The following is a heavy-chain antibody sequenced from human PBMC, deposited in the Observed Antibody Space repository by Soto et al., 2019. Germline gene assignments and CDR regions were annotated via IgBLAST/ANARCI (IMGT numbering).Heavy chain of an antibody. CDR1: GGTFSSYA. CDR3: ARVGLYYYDSSGYSIRGFDP. D-gene: IGHD3-22*01. Sequence: GASVKVSCKASGGTFSSYAISWVRQAPGQGLEWMGGIIPIFGTANYAQKFQGRVTITADESTSTAYMELSSLRSEDTAVYYCARVGLYYYDSSGYSIRGFDPWGQGTLVTVSS. V-gene: IGHV1-69*13. CDR2: IIPIFGTA. J-gene: IGHJ5*02.